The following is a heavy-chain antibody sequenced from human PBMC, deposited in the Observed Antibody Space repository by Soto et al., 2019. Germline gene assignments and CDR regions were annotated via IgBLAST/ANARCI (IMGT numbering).Heavy chain of an antibody. D-gene: IGHD6-19*01. CDR2: SFHTGNT. V-gene: IGHV4-4*02. CDR3: ASSTGWYRLDL. J-gene: IGHJ3*01. Sequence: QVQLQESGPGLVKPSGTLSLTCDVSGDSISSSRWWTWVRQPPGKGLEWIGDSFHTGNTNYNPSLKTRVTISVETSTNQFSLQLTSVTAADTAVYYCASSTGWYRLDLWGQGTLVTVSS. CDR1: GDSISSSRW.